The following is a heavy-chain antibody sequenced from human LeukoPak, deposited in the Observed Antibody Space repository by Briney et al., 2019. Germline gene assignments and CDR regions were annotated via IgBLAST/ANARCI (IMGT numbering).Heavy chain of an antibody. D-gene: IGHD3-10*02. CDR1: GFTFSSYG. Sequence: GGSLRLSCAASGFTFSSYGVNWVRQAPGKELEWLSYLSNTGNIHYAQSVKGRFTISRDNAKSSLYLQMDGLRAEDTAVYYCARRGDSPMIGDHWGQGILVTVAS. V-gene: IGHV3-48*01. J-gene: IGHJ4*02. CDR3: ARRGDSPMIGDH. CDR2: LSNTGNI.